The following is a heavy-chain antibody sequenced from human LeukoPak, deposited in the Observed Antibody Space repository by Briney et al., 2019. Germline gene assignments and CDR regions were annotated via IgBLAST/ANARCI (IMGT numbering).Heavy chain of an antibody. Sequence: PGGSLRLSCAASGFTFSSYGMHWVRQAPGKGLEWVAFIRYDGSNKYYADSVKGRFTISRDNSKNTLYLQMNSLRAEDTAVYYCARERDYYDSGGPYMDVWGKGTTVTVSS. CDR1: GFTFSSYG. CDR2: IRYDGSNK. J-gene: IGHJ6*03. D-gene: IGHD3-22*01. V-gene: IGHV3-30*02. CDR3: ARERDYYDSGGPYMDV.